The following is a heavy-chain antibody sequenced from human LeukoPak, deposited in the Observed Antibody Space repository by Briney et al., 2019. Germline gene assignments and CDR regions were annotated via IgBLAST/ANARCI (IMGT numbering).Heavy chain of an antibody. CDR1: GFTFSSYA. D-gene: IGHD3-3*01. CDR2: ISGSGGST. V-gene: IGHV3-23*01. Sequence: GGSLRLSCAASGFTFSSYAMSWVRQAPGKGLEWVSAISGSGGSTYYADSVKGRFTISRDNSKNTLYLQMNSLRAEDTAVYYCAKSARITIFGVVIRASYYFDYWGQGTLVTVSS. J-gene: IGHJ4*02. CDR3: AKSARITIFGVVIRASYYFDY.